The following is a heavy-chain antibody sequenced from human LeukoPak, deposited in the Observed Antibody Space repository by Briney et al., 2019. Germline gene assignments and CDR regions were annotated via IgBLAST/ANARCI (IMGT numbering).Heavy chain of an antibody. J-gene: IGHJ4*02. CDR1: GGSFSGYY. V-gene: IGHV4-34*01. Sequence: SETLSLTCAVYGGSFSGYYWGWIRQPPGEGREWIGETNHRDSTKYNPSLKSRVTISVHTSKNQFSRKLSSVTSADTAVYYCARGRTTVVISWGQGTLVTVS. CDR2: TNHRDST. D-gene: IGHD4-23*01. CDR3: ARGRTTVVIS.